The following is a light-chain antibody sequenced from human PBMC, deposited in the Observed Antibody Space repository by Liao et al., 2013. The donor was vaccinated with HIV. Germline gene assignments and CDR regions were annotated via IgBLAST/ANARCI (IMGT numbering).Light chain of an antibody. CDR2: YDG. CDR1: HLGDKS. V-gene: IGLV3-21*04. CDR3: QVWDSTSDHRV. Sequence: SYELTQPPSVSVSPGQTARITCSGDHLGDKSASWYQQKAGQAPVLVIYYDGDRPSGIPERFSGSNSGDAATLSISRVEAGDEADYYCQVWDSTSDHRVFGGGTKLTVV. J-gene: IGLJ3*02.